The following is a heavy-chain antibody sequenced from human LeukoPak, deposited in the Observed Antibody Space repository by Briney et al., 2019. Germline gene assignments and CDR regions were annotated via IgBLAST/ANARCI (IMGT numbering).Heavy chain of an antibody. D-gene: IGHD2-21*02. V-gene: IGHV3-7*01. CDR3: ARGLKSAYCGGDCPWYFDL. CDR1: GFTFSSYW. CDR2: IKQDGSEK. J-gene: IGHJ2*01. Sequence: PGGSLRLSCAASGFTFSSYWMSWVRQAPGKGLEWVANIKQDGSEKYYVDSVKGRFTISRDNAKNSLYLQMNSLRAEDTAVYYCARGLKSAYCGGDCPWYFDLWGRGTLVTVSS.